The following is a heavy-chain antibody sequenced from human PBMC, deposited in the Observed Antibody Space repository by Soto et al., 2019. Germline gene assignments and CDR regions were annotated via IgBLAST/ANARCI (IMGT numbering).Heavy chain of an antibody. Sequence: SETLSLTCTVSGGSISTSNYYWGWVRQPPGKGLEWIGSIYYSGTTHYNPPLKSRVTISVDTSKNQFSLKLNSVTAADTAVYYCASHGSTSSRHNWFDPWGQGTRVTVSS. V-gene: IGHV4-39*01. J-gene: IGHJ5*02. CDR3: ASHGSTSSRHNWFDP. CDR2: IYYSGTT. D-gene: IGHD6-6*01. CDR1: GGSISTSNYY.